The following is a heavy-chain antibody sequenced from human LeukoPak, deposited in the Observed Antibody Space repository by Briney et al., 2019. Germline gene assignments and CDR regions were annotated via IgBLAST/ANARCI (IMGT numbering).Heavy chain of an antibody. V-gene: IGHV3-30*02. J-gene: IGHJ4*02. Sequence: GGSLRRSCAASGFTFSSYGMHWVRQAPGKGLEWVAFIRYDGSNKYYADSVKGRFTISRDNSKNTLYLQMNSLRAEDTAVYYCARGSRGNYYDSSGHDYWGQGTLVTVSS. CDR3: ARGSRGNYYDSSGHDY. D-gene: IGHD3-22*01. CDR2: IRYDGSNK. CDR1: GFTFSSYG.